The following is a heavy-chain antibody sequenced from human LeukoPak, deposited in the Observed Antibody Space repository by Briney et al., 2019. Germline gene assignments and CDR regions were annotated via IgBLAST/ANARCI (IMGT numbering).Heavy chain of an antibody. J-gene: IGHJ4*02. CDR1: GFTFSSYS. CDR3: AREGYYGSGSPPSLYFDY. Sequence: GGSLRLSCAASGFTFSSYSMNWVRQAPGKGLEWVAVTSSDLNVKIYADSVKGRFTISRDNSRSTLYLQMNSLRPEDTAIYYCAREGYYGSGSPPSLYFDYWGQGTLVTVSS. CDR2: TSSDLNVK. V-gene: IGHV3-30*03. D-gene: IGHD3-10*01.